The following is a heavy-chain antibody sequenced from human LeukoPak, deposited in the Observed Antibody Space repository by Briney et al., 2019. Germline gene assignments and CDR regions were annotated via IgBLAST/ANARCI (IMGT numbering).Heavy chain of an antibody. CDR3: ARGISSGYGS. Sequence: GASVKVSCKASGYTFTGYYIHWVRQAPGQGLEWMGWINPNSGGTNYAQKFQGRVTMTRDTSILTSYMELTRLTSDDTAEYYCARGISSGYGSWGQGTLVTVSS. CDR1: GYTFTGYY. D-gene: IGHD6-25*01. J-gene: IGHJ4*02. V-gene: IGHV1-2*02. CDR2: INPNSGGT.